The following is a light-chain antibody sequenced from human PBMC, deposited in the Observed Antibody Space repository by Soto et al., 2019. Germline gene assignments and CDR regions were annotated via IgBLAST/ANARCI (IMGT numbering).Light chain of an antibody. V-gene: IGLV2-14*01. CDR3: NSQRSSGTRV. CDR2: EVS. CDR1: SSDVGGYKH. Sequence: QSVLTQPASVSGSPGQSITISCAGTSSDVGGYKHVSWYQHHPGKAPKLMIYEVSNRPSGVSNRFSGSKSGYTASLTISGLQAEDEADYYCNSQRSSGTRVFGTGTKVTVL. J-gene: IGLJ1*01.